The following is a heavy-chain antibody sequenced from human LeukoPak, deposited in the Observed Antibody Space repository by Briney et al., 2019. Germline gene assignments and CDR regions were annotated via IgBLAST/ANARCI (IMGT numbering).Heavy chain of an antibody. V-gene: IGHV4-59*01. CDR2: IYYSGST. Sequence: SETLSLTYTVPGGSISSYYWSWIRQPPGKGLEWIGYIYYSGSTYYNPSLKSRVTISVDTSKNQFSPRLSSVTAADTAVYYCARTAWGSAFDIWGQGTMVTVSS. CDR3: ARTAWGSAFDI. D-gene: IGHD7-27*01. J-gene: IGHJ3*02. CDR1: GGSISSYY.